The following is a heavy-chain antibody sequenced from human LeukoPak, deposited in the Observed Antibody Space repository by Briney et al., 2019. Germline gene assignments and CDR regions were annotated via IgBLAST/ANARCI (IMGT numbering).Heavy chain of an antibody. CDR3: ARDSYGDYVITDH. Sequence: PSETLSLTCTVSGGSISSSSYYWGWIRQPPGKGLEWIGSIYYSGSTYYNPSLKSRVTISVDTSKNQFSLKLSSVTAADTAVYYCARDSYGDYVITDHWGQGTLVTVSS. V-gene: IGHV4-39*02. D-gene: IGHD4-17*01. J-gene: IGHJ4*02. CDR2: IYYSGST. CDR1: GGSISSSSYY.